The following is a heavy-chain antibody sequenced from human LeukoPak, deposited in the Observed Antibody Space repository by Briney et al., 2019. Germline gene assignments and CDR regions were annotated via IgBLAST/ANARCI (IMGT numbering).Heavy chain of an antibody. CDR1: GFTFSRYW. Sequence: PGGSLRLSCAASGFTFSRYWMHWVRQDPEKGLVWVSRISSDGSNIIYADSVKGRFTISRDNAKNTLYLEMNSLRGEDTAVYYCARDWGGCGPTSHDYWGQGTLVTVSS. CDR3: ARDWGGCGPTSHDY. D-gene: IGHD3-16*01. V-gene: IGHV3-74*01. J-gene: IGHJ4*02. CDR2: ISSDGSNI.